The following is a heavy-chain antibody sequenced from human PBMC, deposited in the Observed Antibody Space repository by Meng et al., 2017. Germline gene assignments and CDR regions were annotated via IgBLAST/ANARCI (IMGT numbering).Heavy chain of an antibody. CDR2: IIPILGIA. J-gene: IGHJ4*02. V-gene: IGHV1-69*02. CDR1: GGTFSSYT. Sequence: SVKVSCKASGGTFSSYTISWVRQAPGQGLEWMGRIIPILGIANYAQKFQGRVTITADKSTSTAYMELSSLRSEDTAVYYCATDYYGSGMSHGYWGQGTLVTVS. D-gene: IGHD3-10*01. CDR3: ATDYYGSGMSHGY.